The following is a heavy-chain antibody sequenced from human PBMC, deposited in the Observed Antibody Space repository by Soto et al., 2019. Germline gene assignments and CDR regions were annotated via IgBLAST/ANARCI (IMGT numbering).Heavy chain of an antibody. Sequence: QVQLVESGGGLVKPGGSLRLSCAASGFTFSDYYMSWIRQAPGKGLEWVSYISSSSSYTNYADSVKGRFTISRDNAKNSLYLQINSLRAEDTAVYYFARDPDLLYDFDYWGQGTLVTVSS. CDR3: ARDPDLLYDFDY. CDR2: ISSSSSYT. D-gene: IGHD1-26*01. V-gene: IGHV3-11*06. CDR1: GFTFSDYY. J-gene: IGHJ4*02.